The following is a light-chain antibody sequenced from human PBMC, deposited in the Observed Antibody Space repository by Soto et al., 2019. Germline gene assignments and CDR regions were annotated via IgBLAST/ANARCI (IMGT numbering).Light chain of an antibody. CDR1: QSVSTW. J-gene: IGKJ1*01. CDR2: DAS. CDR3: QEYKTWT. Sequence: DIQMTQSPSTLSVSVLDIVTIICRASQSVSTWLAWYQQTPGKAPKLLMYDASTLESGAPARFSGSGSGTEFTLTISSLKPEDFATYHCQEYKTWTFGQGTKVDNK. V-gene: IGKV1-5*02.